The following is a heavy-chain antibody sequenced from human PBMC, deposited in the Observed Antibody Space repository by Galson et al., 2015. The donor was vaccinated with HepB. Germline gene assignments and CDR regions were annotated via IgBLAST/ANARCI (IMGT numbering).Heavy chain of an antibody. J-gene: IGHJ3*02. Sequence: SETLSLTCAVYGGSFSGYYWSWIRQPLGKGLEWIGEINHSGSTNYNPSLKSRVTISVDTSKNQFSLKLSSVTAADTAVYYCAREAPHKSGDIWGQGTMVTVSS. D-gene: IGHD3-10*01. CDR2: INHSGST. CDR3: AREAPHKSGDI. CDR1: GGSFSGYY. V-gene: IGHV4-34*01.